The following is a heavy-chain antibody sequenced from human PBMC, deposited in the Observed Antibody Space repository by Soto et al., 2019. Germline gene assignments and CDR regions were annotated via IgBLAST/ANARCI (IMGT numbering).Heavy chain of an antibody. CDR2: IYYSGST. D-gene: IGHD3-10*01. J-gene: IGHJ5*02. CDR1: GGSFSGYY. Sequence: PSETLSLTCTVSGGSFSGYYWSWIRQPPGKGLEWIGYIYYSGSTYYNPSLKSRVTISVDTSKNQFSLKLSSVTAADTAVYYCARVPRSYYGSETNWFDPWGQGTLVTVSS. CDR3: ARVPRSYYGSETNWFDP. V-gene: IGHV4-59*12.